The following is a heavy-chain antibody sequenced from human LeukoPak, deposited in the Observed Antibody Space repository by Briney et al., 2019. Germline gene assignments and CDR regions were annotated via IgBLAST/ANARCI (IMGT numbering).Heavy chain of an antibody. CDR1: GFAVSSNY. J-gene: IGHJ4*02. CDR3: ARGHNSRAGVTDCCPLDY. CDR2: IYSGGTT. D-gene: IGHD2-21*02. Sequence: GGSLRLSCAASGFAVSSNYISWVRQAPGKGLEWVSLIYSGGTTYYADSVKGRFTISRDNSKNTLYLQMNSLRAEDTATYFCARGHNSRAGVTDCCPLDYWGQGTLVTVSS. V-gene: IGHV3-66*01.